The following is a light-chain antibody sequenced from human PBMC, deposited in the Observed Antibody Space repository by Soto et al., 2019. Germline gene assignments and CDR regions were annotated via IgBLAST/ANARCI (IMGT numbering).Light chain of an antibody. Sequence: EIVLTHSPGTLSLSPGERATLSFSASQSVSSSFLAWYQQKPGQAPRLLIYGASSRATGIPDRFSGSGSGTDFTLTISRLEPEDFAVYYCQQYDTSPRTFGQGTKVDIK. CDR2: GAS. CDR1: QSVSSSF. J-gene: IGKJ1*01. V-gene: IGKV3-20*01. CDR3: QQYDTSPRT.